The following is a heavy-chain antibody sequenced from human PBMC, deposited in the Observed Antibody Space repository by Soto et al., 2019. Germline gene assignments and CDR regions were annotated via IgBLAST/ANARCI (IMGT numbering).Heavy chain of an antibody. CDR2: IYYSGST. CDR3: ARGIWTVTTLDAFDI. Sequence: QVQLQGSGPGLVKPSQTLSLTCTVSGGSISSGDYYWSWIRQPPGKGLEWIGYIYYSGSTYYNPSLKSRVAISVDTSKNQFSLKLSSVTAADTAVYYCARGIWTVTTLDAFDIWGQGTMVTVSS. D-gene: IGHD4-17*01. V-gene: IGHV4-30-4*01. CDR1: GGSISSGDYY. J-gene: IGHJ3*02.